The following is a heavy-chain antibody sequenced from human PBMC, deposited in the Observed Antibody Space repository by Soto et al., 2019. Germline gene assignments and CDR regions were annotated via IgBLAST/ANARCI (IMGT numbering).Heavy chain of an antibody. D-gene: IGHD6-6*01. Sequence: HPGGSLRLSCAASGFTFRSSCMHWVRQAPGKGLVWVSRIKSDGRSTSYADSVKGRFTISRDNAKNTLYLQMNSLRAEDTAVYYCARRYSSSSREDYYYGMDVWGQGTTVTVS. CDR2: IKSDGRST. J-gene: IGHJ6*02. CDR1: GFTFRSSC. V-gene: IGHV3-74*01. CDR3: ARRYSSSSREDYYYGMDV.